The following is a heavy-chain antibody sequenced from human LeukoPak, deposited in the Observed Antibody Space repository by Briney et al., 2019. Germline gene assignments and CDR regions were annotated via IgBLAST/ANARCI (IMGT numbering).Heavy chain of an antibody. Sequence: PGGSLRLSCAASGFTFSDYYMSWIRQAPGKGLEWVSYISSSGSTIYYADSVKGRFTISRDNAKNSLYLQMNSLRAEDTAVYYCARPFLYGDYWFDPWGQGTLVTVSS. V-gene: IGHV3-11*01. CDR1: GFTFSDYY. J-gene: IGHJ5*02. D-gene: IGHD4-17*01. CDR2: ISSSGSTI. CDR3: ARPFLYGDYWFDP.